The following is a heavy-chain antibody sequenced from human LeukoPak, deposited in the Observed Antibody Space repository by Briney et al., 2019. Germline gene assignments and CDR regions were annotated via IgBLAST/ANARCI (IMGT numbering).Heavy chain of an antibody. CDR2: IYYSGST. Sequence: SETLSLTCTVSGGSISSSSYYWGWIRQPPGKGLEWIGSIYYSGSTYYHPSLKSRVTISVDTSKNQFSLKLSSVTAADTAVYYCARLYGDYVTSIDYWGQGTLVTVSS. CDR3: ARLYGDYVTSIDY. J-gene: IGHJ4*02. D-gene: IGHD4-17*01. V-gene: IGHV4-39*01. CDR1: GGSISSSSYY.